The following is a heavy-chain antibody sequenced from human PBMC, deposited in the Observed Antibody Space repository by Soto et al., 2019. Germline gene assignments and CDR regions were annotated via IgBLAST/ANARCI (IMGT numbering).Heavy chain of an antibody. J-gene: IGHJ5*02. D-gene: IGHD4-17*01. Sequence: PSETLSLTCTVFGGSVSSGDYLWSWIRQRPGKGLEWIGYIHDSGNTYYNPSLKSRVTISLDTSKNQFSLKVTSMTAADTAVYFCARARGGDSGDYASLFDRWGQGNLVTVSS. CDR2: IHDSGNT. V-gene: IGHV4-30-4*01. CDR3: ARARGGDSGDYASLFDR. CDR1: GGSVSSGDYL.